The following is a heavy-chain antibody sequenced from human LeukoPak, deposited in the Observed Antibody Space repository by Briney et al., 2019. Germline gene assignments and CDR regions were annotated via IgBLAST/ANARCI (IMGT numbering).Heavy chain of an antibody. CDR1: GGSISSGGYY. CDR3: AFGVGATTLDY. CDR2: IYYSGST. J-gene: IGHJ4*02. D-gene: IGHD1-26*01. V-gene: IGHV4-61*08. Sequence: PSQTLSLTCTVSGGSISSGGYYWSWIRQPPGKGLEWIGYIYYSGSTNYNPSLKSRVTISVDTSKNQFSLKLSSVTAADTAVYYCAFGVGATTLDYWGQGTLVTVSS.